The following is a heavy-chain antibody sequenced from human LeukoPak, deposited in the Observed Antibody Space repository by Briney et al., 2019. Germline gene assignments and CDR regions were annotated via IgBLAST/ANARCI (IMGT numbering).Heavy chain of an antibody. Sequence: SETLSLTCAAYGGSFSGYYWSWIRQPPGKGLEWIGEINHSGSTNYNPSLKSRVTISVDTSKNQFSLKLSSVTAADTAVYYCARETYYYDSSGPPHAFDIWGQGTMVTVSS. D-gene: IGHD3-22*01. CDR3: ARETYYYDSSGPPHAFDI. CDR2: INHSGST. CDR1: GGSFSGYY. J-gene: IGHJ3*02. V-gene: IGHV4-34*01.